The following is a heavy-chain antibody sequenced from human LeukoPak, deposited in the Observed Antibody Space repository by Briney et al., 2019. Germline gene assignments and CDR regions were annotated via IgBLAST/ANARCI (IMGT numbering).Heavy chain of an antibody. CDR2: INHSGST. CDR3: ARDHPPLSDGDYYYYGMDV. CDR1: GGSFSGYY. D-gene: IGHD4-17*01. V-gene: IGHV4-34*01. Sequence: SETLSLTCAVYGGSFSGYYWSWIRQPPGKGLEWIGEINHSGSTNYNPSLKSRVTISVDTSKNQFSPKLSSVTAADTAVYYCARDHPPLSDGDYYYYGMDVWGKGTTVTVSS. J-gene: IGHJ6*04.